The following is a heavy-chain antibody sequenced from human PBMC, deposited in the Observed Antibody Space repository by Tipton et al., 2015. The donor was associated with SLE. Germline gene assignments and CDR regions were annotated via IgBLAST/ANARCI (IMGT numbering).Heavy chain of an antibody. CDR1: GGSFSGYY. D-gene: IGHD6-19*01. J-gene: IGHJ3*02. CDR3: ARGIAVAAPAFDI. Sequence: LRLSCAVYGGSFSGYYWSWIRQPPGKGLEWIGEINHSGSTISVDTSKNQFSLKLSSVTAADTAVYYCARGIAVAAPAFDIWGQGTMVTASS. V-gene: IGHV4-34*01. CDR2: INHSG.